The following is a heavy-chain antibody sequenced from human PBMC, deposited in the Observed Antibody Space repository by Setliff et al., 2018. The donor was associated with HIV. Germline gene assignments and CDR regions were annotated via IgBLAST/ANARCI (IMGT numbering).Heavy chain of an antibody. V-gene: IGHV4-31*03. CDR3: ARAFCSSASCYGGGDAFDI. Sequence: PSETLSLTCTVSGGSISSGGYYWSWIRQHPGRGLEWIGYIYYSGNTYYNPSLKSRLTISVDTSKNHFSLKLSSVTAADTAVYYCARAFCSSASCYGGGDAFDIWGQGIMVTVSS. J-gene: IGHJ3*02. CDR2: IYYSGNT. CDR1: GGSISSGGYY. D-gene: IGHD2-2*01.